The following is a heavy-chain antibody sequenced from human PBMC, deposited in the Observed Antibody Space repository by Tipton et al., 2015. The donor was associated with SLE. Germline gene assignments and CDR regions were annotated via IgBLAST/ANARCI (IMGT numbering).Heavy chain of an antibody. CDR3: ARRGGYYYYYGMDV. D-gene: IGHD2-15*01. CDR2: INHSGST. CDR1: GGSFSGYY. Sequence: LRLSCAVYGGSFSGYYWSWIRQPPGKGLEWIGEINHSGSTNYNPSLKSRVTISVDTSKNQFSLKLSSVTAADTAVYYCARRGGYYYYYGMDVWGQGTTVTVSS. J-gene: IGHJ6*02. V-gene: IGHV4-34*01.